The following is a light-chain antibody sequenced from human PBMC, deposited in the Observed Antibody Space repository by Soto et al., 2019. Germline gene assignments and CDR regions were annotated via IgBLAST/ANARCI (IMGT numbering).Light chain of an antibody. J-gene: IGLJ1*01. CDR2: EGS. Sequence: QSALTQPASVSGSPGQSITISCTGTSSDVGSYNLVSWYQQHPGKAPKLMIYEGSKRPSGVSNRFSGSKSDNTASLTISGLQAEDEADYFCCSYAGVSTRYVFGTGTKLTVL. V-gene: IGLV2-23*01. CDR1: SSDVGSYNL. CDR3: CSYAGVSTRYV.